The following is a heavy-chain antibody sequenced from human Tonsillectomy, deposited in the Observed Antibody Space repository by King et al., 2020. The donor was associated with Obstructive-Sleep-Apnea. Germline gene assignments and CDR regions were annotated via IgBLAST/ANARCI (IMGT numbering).Heavy chain of an antibody. J-gene: IGHJ4*02. V-gene: IGHV3-23*04. CDR1: GFTFTSYA. CDR2: ISGSGGST. Sequence: VQLVESGGGLVQPGGSLRLSCATSGFTFTSYAMSWVRQAPGKGLEWASAISGSGGSTYYADSVKGRFTISRDNSKNTLYLQMNSLRADDTAVYYCAKDRGDYYDSSGYDIGGFDYWGQGTLVTVSS. CDR3: AKDRGDYYDSSGYDIGGFDY. D-gene: IGHD3-22*01.